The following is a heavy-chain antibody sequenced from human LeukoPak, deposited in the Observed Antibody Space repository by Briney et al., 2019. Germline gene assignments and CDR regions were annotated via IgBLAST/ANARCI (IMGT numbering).Heavy chain of an antibody. J-gene: IGHJ6*03. CDR3: AKAAAGGYYYYYMDV. D-gene: IGHD6-13*01. V-gene: IGHV4-34*01. CDR1: GGSFSGYC. CDR2: INHSGST. Sequence: SETLSLTCAVYGGSFSGYCWSWIRQPPGKGLEWIGEINHSGSTNYNPSLKSRVTISVDTSKNQFSLKLSSVTAADTAVYYCAKAAAGGYYYYYMDVWGKGTTVTVSS.